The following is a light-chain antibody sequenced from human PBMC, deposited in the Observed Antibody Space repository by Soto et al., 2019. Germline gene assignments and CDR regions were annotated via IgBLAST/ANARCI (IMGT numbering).Light chain of an antibody. Sequence: QAVVTQPRSVSGSPGQSVTISCTGTSSDVGAYNYVSWYQHHPGKAPTLIIYDVTKRPSGVPDRFSGSKSGNTASLTISGLQAEDEADYYCSSYAGYYTTVFGTGTKLTVL. CDR1: SSDVGAYNY. CDR2: DVT. J-gene: IGLJ1*01. CDR3: SSYAGYYTTV. V-gene: IGLV2-11*01.